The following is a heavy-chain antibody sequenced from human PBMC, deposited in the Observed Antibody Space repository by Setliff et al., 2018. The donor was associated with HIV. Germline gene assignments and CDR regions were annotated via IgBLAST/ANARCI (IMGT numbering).Heavy chain of an antibody. V-gene: IGHV4-38-2*01. D-gene: IGHD2-21*01. CDR1: GYSISSGYY. CDR3: AIGYGCGQGCFDH. J-gene: IGHJ4*02. CDR2: MYHGAST. Sequence: PSETLSLTCAVSGYSISSGYYGGWIRQTPGKGLEWIGSMYHGASTYYNPSLKSRVTISVDTSKNQFSLKLTSMTAADTAVYYCAIGYGCGQGCFDHWGQGIRVTVSS.